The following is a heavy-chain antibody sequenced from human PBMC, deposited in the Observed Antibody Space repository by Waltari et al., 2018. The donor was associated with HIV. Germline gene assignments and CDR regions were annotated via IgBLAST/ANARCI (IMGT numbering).Heavy chain of an antibody. D-gene: IGHD6-6*01. CDR2: ISSSSSTI. V-gene: IGHV3-48*01. J-gene: IGHJ4*02. Sequence: EVQLVESGGGLVQPGGSLRLSCAASGFTFSSYSMNRVRQAPGKGLEWVSYISSSSSTIYYADSVKGRFTISRDNAKNSLYLQMNSLRAEDTAVYYCARARTAARPFLSWGQGTLVTVSS. CDR3: ARARTAARPFLS. CDR1: GFTFSSYS.